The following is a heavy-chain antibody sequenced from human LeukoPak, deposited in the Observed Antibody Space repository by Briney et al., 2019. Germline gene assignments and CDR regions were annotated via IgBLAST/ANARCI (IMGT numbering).Heavy chain of an antibody. CDR2: ISSSSSTV. D-gene: IGHD2-2*01. CDR3: ASGQLGGLY. CDR1: GFTFSDYA. Sequence: GGSLRLSCAASGFTFSDYAMNWVRQAPWKELEWVSYISSSSSTVYYADSVKGRCTISRDNSKNSLYLQMHSLRVEDTAVYYCASGQLGGLYWGQGTLITVSS. V-gene: IGHV3-48*04. J-gene: IGHJ4*02.